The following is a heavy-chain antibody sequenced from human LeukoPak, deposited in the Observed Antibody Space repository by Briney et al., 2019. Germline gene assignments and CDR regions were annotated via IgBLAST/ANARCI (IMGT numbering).Heavy chain of an antibody. CDR1: GGSFSGYY. V-gene: IGHV4-34*01. Sequence: SETLSLTCAVYGGSFSGYYWSWIRQPPGKGLEWIGEINHSGSTNYNPSLKSRVTISVDTSKNQFSLKLSSVTAADTAVYYCAREWSVYYDYVWRSYRLYYFDYWGQGTLVTVSS. CDR3: AREWSVYYDYVWRSYRLYYFDY. J-gene: IGHJ4*02. D-gene: IGHD3-16*02. CDR2: INHSGST.